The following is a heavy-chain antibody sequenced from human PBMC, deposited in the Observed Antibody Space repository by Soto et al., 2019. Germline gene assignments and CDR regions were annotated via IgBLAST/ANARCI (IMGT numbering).Heavy chain of an antibody. J-gene: IGHJ5*02. CDR1: GYTFTDYG. CDR3: ARAIVGPTTTGWLDP. V-gene: IGHV1-18*01. CDR2: ITSYNDNT. Sequence: ASVKVSCKASGYTFTDYGITWVRQAPGQGLEWMGWITSYNDNTNYAHKLQGRVTMTTDTSTTTTYMELSSLRFEDTAVYYCARAIVGPTTTGWLDPWGQGTLVTVSS. D-gene: IGHD1-26*01.